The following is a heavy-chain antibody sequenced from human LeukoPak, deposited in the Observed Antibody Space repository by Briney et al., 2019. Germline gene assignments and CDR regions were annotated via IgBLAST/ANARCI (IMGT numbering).Heavy chain of an antibody. J-gene: IGHJ4*02. CDR1: EFAFNTTA. CDR2: ICGSDGTT. V-gene: IGHV3-23*01. Sequence: EASLRLAFPSSEFAFNTTALNWIRNDPGQGLYSVSVICGSDGTTYYADSMKGRFTISRDNSKNTLYLQMNNLTADDTAMYYCAKGSSSSCYSAIDYWGQGALVTVSS. D-gene: IGHD2-2*01. CDR3: AKGSSSSCYSAIDY.